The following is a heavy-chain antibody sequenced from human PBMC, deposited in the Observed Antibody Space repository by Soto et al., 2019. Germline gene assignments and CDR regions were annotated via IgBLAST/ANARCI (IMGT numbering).Heavy chain of an antibody. CDR1: GYTFTSYY. Sequence: ASVKVSCKASGYTFTSYYMHWVRQAPGQGLEWMGIINPSGGSTSYAQKFQGRVTMTRDTSTSTVYMELSSLRSEDTAVYYCARDSYYYGSGRNYYYYYMDVWGKGTTVTVSS. J-gene: IGHJ6*03. CDR2: INPSGGST. V-gene: IGHV1-46*03. D-gene: IGHD3-10*01. CDR3: ARDSYYYGSGRNYYYYYMDV.